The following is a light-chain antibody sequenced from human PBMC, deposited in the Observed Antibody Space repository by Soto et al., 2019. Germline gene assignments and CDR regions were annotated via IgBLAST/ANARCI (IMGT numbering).Light chain of an antibody. CDR1: HDINRY. Sequence: DIRLTQSPSFLSASVGDRVTITCRASHDINRYLAWYQQKPGKAPKLLIYAASTLHNAVPSRFSGAGSGTEFTLTLRSLQPEDFATYYCQQLHIYPRTFGQGTKVEF. CDR2: AAS. J-gene: IGKJ1*01. CDR3: QQLHIYPRT. V-gene: IGKV1-9*01.